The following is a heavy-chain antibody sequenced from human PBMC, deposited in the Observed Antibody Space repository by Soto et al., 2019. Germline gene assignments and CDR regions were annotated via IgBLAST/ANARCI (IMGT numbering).Heavy chain of an antibody. V-gene: IGHV3-33*01. CDR3: VREKSSGRGDYRFDD. D-gene: IGHD3-22*01. Sequence: QVQLVESGGGVVQPGRSLRVSCAASGFTFSNYGMHWVRQSPGKGLEWVAVIWHDGSYIDYADSVKGRFTISRDNSKNTLDLQVDGLRAEDTAVFYCVREKSSGRGDYRFDDWGQGTTVAVSS. J-gene: IGHJ6*02. CDR2: IWHDGSYI. CDR1: GFTFSNYG.